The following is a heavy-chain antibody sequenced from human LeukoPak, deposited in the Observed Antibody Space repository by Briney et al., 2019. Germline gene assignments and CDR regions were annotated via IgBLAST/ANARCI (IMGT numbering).Heavy chain of an antibody. D-gene: IGHD2-2*01. CDR3: ARDRRYCSSTSCHHAFDI. V-gene: IGHV3-11*01. CDR1: GFTFSDYY. CDR2: ISSSGSTI. J-gene: IGHJ3*02. Sequence: GGSLRLSCAASGFTFSDYYMSWIRQAPRKGLEWVSYISSSGSTIYYADSVKGRFTISRDNAKNSLYLQMNSLRAEDTAVYYCARDRRYCSSTSCHHAFDIWGQGTMVTVSS.